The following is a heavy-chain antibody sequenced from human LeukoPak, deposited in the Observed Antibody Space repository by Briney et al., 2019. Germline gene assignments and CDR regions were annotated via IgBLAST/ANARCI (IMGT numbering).Heavy chain of an antibody. CDR3: AKDGRITMIVVGLNYFDY. CDR2: IRGSGGST. Sequence: GGSLRLSCAASGFTFSSYAMSWVRQAPGKGLEWVSAIRGSGGSTYYADSVKGRFTISRDNSKNTLYLQMNSLRAEDTAVYYCAKDGRITMIVVGLNYFDYWGQGTLVTVSS. J-gene: IGHJ4*02. V-gene: IGHV3-23*01. CDR1: GFTFSSYA. D-gene: IGHD3-22*01.